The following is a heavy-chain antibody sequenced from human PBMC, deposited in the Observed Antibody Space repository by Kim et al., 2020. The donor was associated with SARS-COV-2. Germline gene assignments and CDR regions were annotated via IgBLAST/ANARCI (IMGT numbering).Heavy chain of an antibody. V-gene: IGHV3-48*02. CDR3: ARDGERHEAFEI. J-gene: IGHJ3*02. D-gene: IGHD1-26*01. Sequence: CYADLGKGRLTIYRDNAKNSLYLQMNSLRDEDTAVYYCARDGERHEAFEIWGQGTMVSVSS.